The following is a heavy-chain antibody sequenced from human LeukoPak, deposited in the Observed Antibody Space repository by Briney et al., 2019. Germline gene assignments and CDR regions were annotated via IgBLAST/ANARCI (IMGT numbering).Heavy chain of an antibody. CDR2: IKSKTDGGTT. Sequence: GGSLRLSCAASGFTFSNAWMRWVRQAPGEGLEWVGRIKSKTDGGTTDYAAPVKGRFTISRDDSNHTLYLQMNSLKTEDTAVYYCTTDLYDYVWGSYRPTGYWGQGTLVTVSS. D-gene: IGHD3-16*02. CDR1: GFTFSNAW. V-gene: IGHV3-15*01. CDR3: TTDLYDYVWGSYRPTGY. J-gene: IGHJ4*02.